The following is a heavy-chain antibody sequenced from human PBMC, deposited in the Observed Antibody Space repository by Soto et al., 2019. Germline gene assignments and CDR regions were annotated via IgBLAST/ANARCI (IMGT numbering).Heavy chain of an antibody. V-gene: IGHV4-61*01. D-gene: IGHD3-22*01. CDR1: GGSVSSGSYY. J-gene: IGHJ5*02. Sequence: SETLSLTCTVSGGSVSSGSYYWSWIRQPPGKGLEWIGYIYYSGSTNYNPSLKSRVTISVDTSKNQFSLKLSSVTAADTAVYYCARAPKYYYDSSGNWFDPWGQGTLVTVSS. CDR3: ARAPKYYYDSSGNWFDP. CDR2: IYYSGST.